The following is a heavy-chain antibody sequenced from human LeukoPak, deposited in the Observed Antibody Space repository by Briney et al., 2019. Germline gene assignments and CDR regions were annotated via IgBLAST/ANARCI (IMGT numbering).Heavy chain of an antibody. CDR1: GFTFSSYG. CDR3: ATEVVPAAISDY. J-gene: IGHJ4*02. Sequence: GGSLRLSCAASGFTFSSYGMHWVRQAPGEGLEWVAVIWYDGSNKYYADSVKGRFTISRDNSKNTLYLQMNSLRAEDTAVYYCATEVVPAAISDYWGQGTLVTVSS. V-gene: IGHV3-33*01. CDR2: IWYDGSNK. D-gene: IGHD2-2*01.